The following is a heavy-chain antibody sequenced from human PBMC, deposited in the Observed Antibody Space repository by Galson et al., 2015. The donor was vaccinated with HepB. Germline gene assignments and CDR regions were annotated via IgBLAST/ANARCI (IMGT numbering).Heavy chain of an antibody. D-gene: IGHD3-22*01. CDR1: GDSVSSNSAA. Sequence: CAISGDSVSSNSAAWNWIRQSPSRGLEWLGRTYYRSKWYNDYAVSVKSRITINPDTSKNQFSLQLNSVTPEDTAVYYRAREGYDSSGYHRADYWGQGTLVTVSS. V-gene: IGHV6-1*01. J-gene: IGHJ4*02. CDR3: AREGYDSSGYHRADY. CDR2: TYYRSKWYN.